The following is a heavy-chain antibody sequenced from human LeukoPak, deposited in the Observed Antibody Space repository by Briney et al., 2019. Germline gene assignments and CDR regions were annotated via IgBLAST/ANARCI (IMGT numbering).Heavy chain of an antibody. V-gene: IGHV4-4*09. J-gene: IGHJ5*02. Sequence: SETLSLTCTVSGGSISSYYWSWIRQPPGKGLEWIGYIYPSGSTNYNPSLKSRVTISVDTSKNQFSLRLSSVTAADTALYYCARSYSSSWYLWFDPWGQGTLVTVSS. CDR2: IYPSGST. CDR3: ARSYSSSWYLWFDP. D-gene: IGHD6-13*01. CDR1: GGSISSYY.